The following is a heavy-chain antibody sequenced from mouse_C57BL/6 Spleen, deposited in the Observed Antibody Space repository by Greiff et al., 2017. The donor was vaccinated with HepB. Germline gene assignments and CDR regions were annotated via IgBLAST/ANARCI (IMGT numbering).Heavy chain of an antibody. D-gene: IGHD1-1*01. J-gene: IGHJ3*01. CDR1: GYTFTSYW. Sequence: QVQLQQPGAELVKPGASVKLSCKASGYTFTSYWMHWVKQRPGRGLEWIGRIDPNSGGTKYNEKFKSKATLTVDKPSSTAYMQLSSLTSEDSAVYYWARSGSSSAWFAYWGQGTLVTVSA. CDR2: IDPNSGGT. V-gene: IGHV1-72*01. CDR3: ARSGSSSAWFAY.